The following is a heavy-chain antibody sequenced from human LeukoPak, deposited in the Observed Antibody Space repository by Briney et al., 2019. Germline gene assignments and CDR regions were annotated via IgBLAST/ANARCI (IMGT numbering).Heavy chain of an antibody. CDR1: GGSLSGYY. CDR3: ARPWSATYYYGSGRNYFDY. D-gene: IGHD3-10*01. J-gene: IGHJ4*02. V-gene: IGHV4-34*01. Sequence: SETLSLTCAVYGGSLSGYYWSWIRQPPGKGLEWIGEINHSGSTNYNPSLKSRVTISVDTSKNQFSLKLSSVTAADTAVYYCARPWSATYYYGSGRNYFDYWGQGTLVTVSS. CDR2: INHSGST.